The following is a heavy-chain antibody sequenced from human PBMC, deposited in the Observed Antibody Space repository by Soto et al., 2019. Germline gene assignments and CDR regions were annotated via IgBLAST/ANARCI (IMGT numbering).Heavy chain of an antibody. CDR3: SKDQGSSWYEIDY. CDR1: GFTFSNYA. Sequence: EVQRLESGGGLLQPGGSLRLSCAASGFTFSNYAVTWVRQAPGKGLEWVSTMSGTGGSTYYADSVKGRFTISRDNSKNTLYLQMNSLRAEDTAVYYCSKDQGSSWYEIDYWGQGTLVTVSS. J-gene: IGHJ4*02. CDR2: MSGTGGST. V-gene: IGHV3-23*01. D-gene: IGHD6-13*01.